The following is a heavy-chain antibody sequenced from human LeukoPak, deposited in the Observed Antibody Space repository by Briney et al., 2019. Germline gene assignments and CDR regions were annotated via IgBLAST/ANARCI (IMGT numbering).Heavy chain of an antibody. Sequence: PSETLSLTCTVSGGSLSSYYWSWIRQPPGKGLEWIGYIYYSGSTNYNPSLKSRVTISVDTSKNQFSLKLSSVTAADTAVYYCARGDYDFWSGYYTGYFDYWGQGTLVTVSS. CDR3: ARGDYDFWSGYYTGYFDY. D-gene: IGHD3-3*01. CDR1: GGSLSSYY. V-gene: IGHV4-59*12. CDR2: IYYSGST. J-gene: IGHJ4*02.